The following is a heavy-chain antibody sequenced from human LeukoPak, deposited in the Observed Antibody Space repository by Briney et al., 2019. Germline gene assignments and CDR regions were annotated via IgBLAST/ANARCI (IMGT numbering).Heavy chain of an antibody. CDR3: ASGRSPETNSVLDY. CDR1: GGSISGYY. V-gene: IGHV4-34*01. Sequence: SETLSLTCTVSGGSISGYYWSWIRQPPGKGLEWIGEINHSGSTNYNPSLKSRVTISVDTSKNQFSLKLSSVTAADTAVYYCASGRSPETNSVLDYWGQGTLVTVSS. J-gene: IGHJ4*02. D-gene: IGHD1-26*01. CDR2: INHSGST.